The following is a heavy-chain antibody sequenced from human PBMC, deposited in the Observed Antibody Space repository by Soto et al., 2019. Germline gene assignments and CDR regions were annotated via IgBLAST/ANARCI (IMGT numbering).Heavy chain of an antibody. V-gene: IGHV6-1*01. Sequence: PSQTLSLTCVISGDSVSSNSAAWNWIRQSPSRGLEWLGRTYYRSKWYNDYAVSVKSRITINPDTSKNQFSLQLNSVTPEDTAVYYCARGGHSSGWWDWFDPWGQGTLVTVSS. J-gene: IGHJ5*02. CDR1: GDSVSSNSAA. CDR2: TYYRSKWYN. D-gene: IGHD6-19*01. CDR3: ARGGHSSGWWDWFDP.